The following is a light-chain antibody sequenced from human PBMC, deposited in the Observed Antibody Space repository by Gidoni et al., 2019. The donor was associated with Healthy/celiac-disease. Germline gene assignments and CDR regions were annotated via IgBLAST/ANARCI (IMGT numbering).Light chain of an antibody. J-gene: IGKJ2*01. CDR1: QSVSSN. CDR2: GAS. Sequence: EIVITPSPATLSVSPGARATLFCSASQSVSSNLAWYQQKPGQAPRLLIYGASTRATGIPARFSGSGSGTEFTLTISSLQSEDFAVYYCQQYNNWYTFGQGTKLEIK. CDR3: QQYNNWYT. V-gene: IGKV3-15*01.